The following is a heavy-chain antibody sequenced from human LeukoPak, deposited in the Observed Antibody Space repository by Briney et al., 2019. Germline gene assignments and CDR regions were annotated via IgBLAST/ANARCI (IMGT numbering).Heavy chain of an antibody. CDR2: IYYTGST. J-gene: IGHJ4*02. Sequence: TASETLSLTCSVAGGSISSLYWSLIRQPPGRGLEWIGYIYYTGSTNYNPSLKSRVTMFVDMSKNQFSLRLSSVTAADTAVYYCARHRAYSSSSPFDYWGQGTLVTVSS. CDR3: ARHRAYSSSSPFDY. V-gene: IGHV4-59*08. CDR1: GGSISSLY. D-gene: IGHD6-6*01.